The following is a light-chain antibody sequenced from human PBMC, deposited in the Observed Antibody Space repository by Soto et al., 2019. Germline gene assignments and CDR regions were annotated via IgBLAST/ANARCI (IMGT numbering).Light chain of an antibody. Sequence: DIQMTQSPSSLSASVGDRVTITCRASQSISSYLNWYQQKPGKAPKLLIYAASSLQSGVPSRFSGRGSGTDFTLTISSLQPEDFATYYCQQSYSTPPYPFGQGTKLEIK. CDR1: QSISSY. CDR2: AAS. V-gene: IGKV1-39*01. CDR3: QQSYSTPPYP. J-gene: IGKJ2*01.